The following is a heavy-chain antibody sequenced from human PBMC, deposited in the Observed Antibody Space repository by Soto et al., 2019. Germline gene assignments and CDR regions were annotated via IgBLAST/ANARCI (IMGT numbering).Heavy chain of an antibody. CDR1: GGTFSNSG. V-gene: IGHV1-69*01. D-gene: IGHD1-26*01. CDR2: IIPIFDTT. J-gene: IGHJ4*02. Sequence: QLHLVQSGAEVKKPGSSLKVSCKASGGTFSNSGISWVRQATGQGLEWMGGIIPIFDTTNYAQKLQGRITIIADESTNPVYTELSNLTSADTGVYYCARAPILLSVTLHENYFDSWGQGTLVTVSS. CDR3: ARAPILLSVTLHENYFDS.